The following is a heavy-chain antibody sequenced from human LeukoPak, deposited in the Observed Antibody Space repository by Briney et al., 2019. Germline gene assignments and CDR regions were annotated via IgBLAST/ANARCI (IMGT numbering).Heavy chain of an antibody. CDR2: ISWGGGST. CDR3: AKGITINYYCGMDV. J-gene: IGHJ6*02. Sequence: GGSLRLSCAASGFTFDDYAMRWVRQAPGKGLEWVSLISWGGGSTYYADSVKGRFTISRDNSKNSLYLQMNSLRAEDTALYYCAKGITINYYCGMDVWGQGTTVTVSS. V-gene: IGHV3-43D*03. D-gene: IGHD3-9*01. CDR1: GFTFDDYA.